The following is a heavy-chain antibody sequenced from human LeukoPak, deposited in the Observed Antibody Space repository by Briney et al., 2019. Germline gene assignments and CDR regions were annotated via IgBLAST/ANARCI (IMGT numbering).Heavy chain of an antibody. Sequence: PSETLSLTCTVSGGSISSYYWSWLRQPPGKGLEWIGYIYYSGSTNYNPSLKSRVTISVDTSKNQFSLKLSSVTAADTAVYYCARALSDFWSGSYYYYYMDVWGKGTTVTVSS. CDR3: ARALSDFWSGSYYYYYMDV. J-gene: IGHJ6*03. V-gene: IGHV4-59*01. CDR1: GGSISSYY. CDR2: IYYSGST. D-gene: IGHD3-3*01.